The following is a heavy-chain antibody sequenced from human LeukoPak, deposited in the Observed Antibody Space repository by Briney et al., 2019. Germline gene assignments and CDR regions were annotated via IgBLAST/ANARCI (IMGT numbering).Heavy chain of an antibody. D-gene: IGHD2-15*01. V-gene: IGHV4-4*07. Sequence: SETLSRTCTVSGGSISSYYWSWIRQPAGKGLEWIGHIYSSGSTNYNPSLKSRVTMSVDTSKTQFSLKLSSVTAADTAVYYCARVGGSYYFDYWGQGTLVTVSS. CDR1: GGSISSYY. J-gene: IGHJ4*02. CDR2: IYSSGST. CDR3: ARVGGSYYFDY.